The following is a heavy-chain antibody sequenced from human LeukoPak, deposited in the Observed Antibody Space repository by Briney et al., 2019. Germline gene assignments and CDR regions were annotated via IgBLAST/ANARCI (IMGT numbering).Heavy chain of an antibody. V-gene: IGHV3-30-3*01. CDR2: ISYDGSNK. Sequence: KPGGSLRLSCAASGFTFSSYAMHWVRQAPGKGLEWVAVISYDGSNKYYADSVKGRFTISRDNSKNTLYLRMNSLRAEDTAVYYCARDGPRSSAFDYWGQGTLVTVSS. J-gene: IGHJ4*02. D-gene: IGHD6-25*01. CDR1: GFTFSSYA. CDR3: ARDGPRSSAFDY.